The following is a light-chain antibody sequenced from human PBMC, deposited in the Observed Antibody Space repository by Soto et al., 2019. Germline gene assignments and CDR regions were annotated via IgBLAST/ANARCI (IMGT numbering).Light chain of an antibody. CDR2: DVS. CDR3: SSYRTVSANV. Sequence: QSALTQPASVSGSPGQSITISCTGTSSDIGGYNFVSWYQHHPGKAPKLLIHDVSNRPSGVSSRFSGSKSGNTASLTISGLQAEDEADYSCSSYRTVSANVFGTGTKLTVL. J-gene: IGLJ1*01. CDR1: SSDIGGYNF. V-gene: IGLV2-14*03.